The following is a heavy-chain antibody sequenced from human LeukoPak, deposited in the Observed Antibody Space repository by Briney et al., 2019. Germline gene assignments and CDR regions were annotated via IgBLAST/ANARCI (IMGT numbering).Heavy chain of an antibody. CDR1: GYIFTSYW. V-gene: IGHV5-51*01. D-gene: IGHD5-24*01. Sequence: GESLKISCKGSGYIFTSYWIGWVRQMPGKGLEWMGIIYPGDSDTRYSPSFQGQVTISADKSISTAYLQWSSLKAPDTAMYYCARQEMATINYYYYYYGMDVWGQGTTVTVSS. CDR3: ARQEMATINYYYYYYGMDV. J-gene: IGHJ6*02. CDR2: IYPGDSDT.